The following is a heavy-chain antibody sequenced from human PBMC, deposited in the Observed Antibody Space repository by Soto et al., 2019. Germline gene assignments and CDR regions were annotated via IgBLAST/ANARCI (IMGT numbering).Heavy chain of an antibody. J-gene: IGHJ3*02. CDR2: IIPIFGTA. CDR3: ARGGDRPRAAFDI. D-gene: IGHD3-16*01. CDR1: GGTFSSYA. V-gene: IGHV1-69*13. Sequence: GASVKVSCKASGGTFSSYAISWVRQAPGQGLEWMGGIIPIFGTANYAQKFQGRVTITADESTSTAYMELSSLRSEDTAVYYCARGGDRPRAAFDIWGQGTMVTVSS.